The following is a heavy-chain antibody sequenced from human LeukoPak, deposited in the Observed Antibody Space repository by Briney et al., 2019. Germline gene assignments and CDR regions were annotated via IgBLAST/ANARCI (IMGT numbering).Heavy chain of an antibody. Sequence: GGSLRLSCAASGFTLSNAWMSWVRQAPGKGLEWVGRIKSKTDGGTTDYAAPVKGRFTISRDDSKNTLYLQMNSLKTEDTAVYYCTTVGYCSGGSCYVYGMDVWGQGTTVTVSS. CDR3: TTVGYCSGGSCYVYGMDV. CDR1: GFTLSNAW. J-gene: IGHJ6*02. D-gene: IGHD2-15*01. CDR2: IKSKTDGGTT. V-gene: IGHV3-15*01.